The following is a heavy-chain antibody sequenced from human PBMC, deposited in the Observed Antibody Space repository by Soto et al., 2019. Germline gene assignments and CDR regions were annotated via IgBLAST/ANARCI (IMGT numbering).Heavy chain of an antibody. V-gene: IGHV4-30-4*01. CDR1: GGSISSGDYY. J-gene: IGHJ6*02. CDR2: IYYSGST. CDR3: ARFGRYCSGGSCHTSYYYYYYGMDV. Sequence: SETLSLTCTVSGGSISSGDYYWSWNRQPPGKGLEWIGYIYYSGSTYYNPSLKSRVTISVDTSKNQFSLKLSSVTAADTAVYYCARFGRYCSGGSCHTSYYYYYYGMDVWGQGTTVTVSS. D-gene: IGHD2-15*01.